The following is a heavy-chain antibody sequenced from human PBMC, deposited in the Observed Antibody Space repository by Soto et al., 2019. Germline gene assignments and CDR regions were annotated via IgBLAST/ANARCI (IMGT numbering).Heavy chain of an antibody. D-gene: IGHD3-9*01. CDR3: AHIHFEILTGPFDS. V-gene: IGHV2-5*01. Sequence: QITLKESGPSLVKPTQTLTLTCTFSGFSLTNTGVTVGWIRQPPGKAREWLALVYWHDDKLYNPSLRNRLTIAKDTSKKRVVLTLANVGPVDTATYYCAHIHFEILTGPFDSWGRGTLVTVSS. CDR2: VYWHDDK. J-gene: IGHJ5*01. CDR1: GFSLTNTGVT.